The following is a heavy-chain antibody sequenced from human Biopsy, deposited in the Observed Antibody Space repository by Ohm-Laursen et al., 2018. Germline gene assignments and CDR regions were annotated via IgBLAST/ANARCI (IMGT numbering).Heavy chain of an antibody. V-gene: IGHV3-11*01. Sequence: GSLRLSCAASGFTFSDFYMSWIRQAPGKGLGWISYISAAGPAMFNADTVRGRFTISRDNANNLLYLQMDSLRAEDTAVYYCARRRPIDYWGQGILVTVSS. CDR3: ARRRPIDY. J-gene: IGHJ4*02. CDR2: ISAAGPAM. CDR1: GFTFSDFY.